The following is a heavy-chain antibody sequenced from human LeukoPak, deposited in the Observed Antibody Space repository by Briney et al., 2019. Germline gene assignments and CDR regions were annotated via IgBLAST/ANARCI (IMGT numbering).Heavy chain of an antibody. D-gene: IGHD5-12*01. J-gene: IGHJ5*02. V-gene: IGHV3-7*05. CDR3: ARVSGHSGSP. CDR2: IKEDGSEK. Sequence: GGSLRLSCVDSGFTFSVFWMGWVRQAPGKGLEWVATIKEDGSEKYYVDSVKGRFTISRDNAENSLYLQMNTLRGEDTAVYYCARVSGHSGSPWGQGTLVTVAS. CDR1: GFTFSVFW.